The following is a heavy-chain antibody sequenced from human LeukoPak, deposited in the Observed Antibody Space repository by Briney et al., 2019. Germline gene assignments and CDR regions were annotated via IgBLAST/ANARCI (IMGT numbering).Heavy chain of an antibody. D-gene: IGHD6-19*01. CDR2: IYTSGST. CDR3: ARHSSGWYNYYYYMDV. CDR1: GGSISSYY. J-gene: IGHJ6*03. V-gene: IGHV4-4*09. Sequence: SETLSLTCTVSGGSISSYYWSWIRQPPGKGLEWIGYIYTSGSTNHNPSLKSRVTISVDTSKNQFSLKLSSVTAADTAVYYCARHSSGWYNYYYYMDVWGKGTTVTVSS.